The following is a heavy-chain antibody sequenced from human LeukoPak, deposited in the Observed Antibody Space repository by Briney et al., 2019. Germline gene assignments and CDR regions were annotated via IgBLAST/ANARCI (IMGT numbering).Heavy chain of an antibody. CDR1: GYSFTSYR. CDR2: IYPGDSDT. V-gene: IGHV5-51*01. D-gene: IGHD2-2*01. CDR3: ARLRDCSSTSCSYGMDV. J-gene: IGHJ6*02. Sequence: GESLKVSCKGSGYSFTSYRIGWVRQMPGKGLEWMGIIYPGDSDTRYSPSFQGQVTISADKSISTAYLQWSSLKASDTAMYYCARLRDCSSTSCSYGMDVWGQGTTVTVSS.